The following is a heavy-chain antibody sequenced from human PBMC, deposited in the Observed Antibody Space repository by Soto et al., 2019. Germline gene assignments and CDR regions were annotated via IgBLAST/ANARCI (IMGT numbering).Heavy chain of an antibody. V-gene: IGHV4-4*07. Sequence: QVQLQESGPGLVKPSETLSLTCTVSDDSISSYYWSWIRQPAGKGLEWIGRIYSSGSTTYNPSLKSRVTMPLDTSKNQFSLKLSSVTAADTAVYYCARDGEGYCSGGSCSAENWFDPWGQGILVTVSS. CDR3: ARDGEGYCSGGSCSAENWFDP. CDR2: IYSSGST. D-gene: IGHD2-15*01. CDR1: DDSISSYY. J-gene: IGHJ5*02.